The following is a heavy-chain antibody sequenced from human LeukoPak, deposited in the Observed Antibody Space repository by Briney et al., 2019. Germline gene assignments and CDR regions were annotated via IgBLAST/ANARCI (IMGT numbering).Heavy chain of an antibody. J-gene: IGHJ6*02. V-gene: IGHV4-39*07. Sequence: PSETLSLTCTVAGGSISSSTYYWGWIRQPPGKGREWIGIIHYSGSTYYNSSLKSRVTMSVDTSKNQFSLKLSSVTAADTAVYYCARDTTNYDYSDYGAYYYGMDVWGQGTTVTVSS. CDR3: ARDTTNYDYSDYGAYYYGMDV. CDR1: GGSISSSTYY. CDR2: IHYSGST. D-gene: IGHD4-11*01.